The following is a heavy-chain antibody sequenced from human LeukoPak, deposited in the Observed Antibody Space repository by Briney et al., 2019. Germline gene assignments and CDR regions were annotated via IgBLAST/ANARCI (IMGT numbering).Heavy chain of an antibody. Sequence: VASVKVSCKASGGTFSSYAISWVRQAPGQRLEWMGGIIPIFGTANYAQKFQGRVTITADKSTSTAYMELSSLRSEDTAVYYCARGSRWLSDPLDYWGQGTLVTVSS. V-gene: IGHV1-69*06. J-gene: IGHJ4*02. CDR3: ARGSRWLSDPLDY. CDR1: GGTFSSYA. CDR2: IIPIFGTA. D-gene: IGHD5-24*01.